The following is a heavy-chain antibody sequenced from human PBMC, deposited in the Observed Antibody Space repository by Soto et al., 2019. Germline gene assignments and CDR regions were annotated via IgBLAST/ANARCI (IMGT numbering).Heavy chain of an antibody. CDR3: AKGIDFWSGSKSYYYYGMDV. CDR2: ISGSGGST. D-gene: IGHD3-3*01. V-gene: IGHV3-23*01. CDR1: GFTFSSYA. J-gene: IGHJ6*02. Sequence: PGGSLRLSCAASGFTFSSYAMSWVRQAPGKGLEWVSAISGSGGSTYYADSVKGRFTISRDNSKNTLYLQMNSLRAEDTAAYYCAKGIDFWSGSKSYYYYGMDVWGQGTTVTVSS.